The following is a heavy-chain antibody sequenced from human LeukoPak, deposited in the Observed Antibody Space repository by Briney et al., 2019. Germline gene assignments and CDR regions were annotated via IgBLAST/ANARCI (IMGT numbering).Heavy chain of an antibody. CDR1: GFTFSDYW. J-gene: IGHJ4*02. CDR3: ARSNHADDF. Sequence: PGGSLRLSCAASGFTFSDYWMHWVRQVPGKGLVWVSRINTSGSSTTYADSVKGRFTISRDNAKNTLYLQMDSLRAEDTGVHYCARSNHADDFWGQGTLVTVSS. V-gene: IGHV3-74*03. D-gene: IGHD1-14*01. CDR2: INTSGSST.